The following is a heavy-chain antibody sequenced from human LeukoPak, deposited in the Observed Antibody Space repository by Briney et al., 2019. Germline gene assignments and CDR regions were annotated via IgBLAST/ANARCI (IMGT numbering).Heavy chain of an antibody. CDR2: ISSSGST. CDR3: ARTHFTSGWYSAFDI. J-gene: IGHJ3*02. CDR1: GGSISSYY. D-gene: IGHD6-19*01. V-gene: IGHV4-4*07. Sequence: SETLSLTCTVSGGSISSYYWSWIRQPAGKRLEWIGRISSSGSTNYNPSLKSRVTISVDKSKNQFSLKLSSVTAADTAVYYCARTHFTSGWYSAFDIWGQGTMVTVSS.